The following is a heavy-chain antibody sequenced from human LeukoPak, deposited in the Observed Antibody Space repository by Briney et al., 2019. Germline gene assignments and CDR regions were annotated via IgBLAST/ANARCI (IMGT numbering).Heavy chain of an antibody. V-gene: IGHV3-30-3*01. Sequence: PGRSLRLSCAASGFTFSSYAMHWVRQAPGKGLEWVAVISYDGSNKYYADSVKGRFTISRDNSKNTLYLQMNSLRAEDTAVYYCARGCSSTSCRDTGYYYYYGMDVWGQGTTVTVSS. CDR3: ARGCSSTSCRDTGYYYYYGMDV. CDR1: GFTFSSYA. D-gene: IGHD2-2*01. CDR2: ISYDGSNK. J-gene: IGHJ6*02.